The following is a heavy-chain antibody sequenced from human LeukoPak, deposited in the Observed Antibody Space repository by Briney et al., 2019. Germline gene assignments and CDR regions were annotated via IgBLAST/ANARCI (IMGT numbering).Heavy chain of an antibody. CDR2: IYSGGSK. CDR1: GFTVSSNY. D-gene: IGHD3-16*01. V-gene: IGHV3-66*04. Sequence: QPGGSLRLSCAASGFTVSSNYMSWVRQAPGKGLEWVSVIYSGGSKYYADSVKGRFTISRDNSKNTLYLQMNSLRAEDTGVYYCARQDWGTGIDYWGQGTLVTVSS. CDR3: ARQDWGTGIDY. J-gene: IGHJ4*02.